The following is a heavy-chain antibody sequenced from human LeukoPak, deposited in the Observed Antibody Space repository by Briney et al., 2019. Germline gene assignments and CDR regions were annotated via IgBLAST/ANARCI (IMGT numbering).Heavy chain of an antibody. J-gene: IGHJ4*02. CDR1: GFTFSTYS. CDR3: ARGTGYFVFDC. D-gene: IGHD3/OR15-3a*01. V-gene: IGHV3-74*01. CDR2: IRSDGSST. Sequence: GGSLRLSCAASGFTFSTYSMNWVRQTPGKGLVWVARIRSDGSSTTYADSVKGRFTISRDNAKNTLFLQMNSLGAEDTAVYYCARGTGYFVFDCWGQGTLVTVSS.